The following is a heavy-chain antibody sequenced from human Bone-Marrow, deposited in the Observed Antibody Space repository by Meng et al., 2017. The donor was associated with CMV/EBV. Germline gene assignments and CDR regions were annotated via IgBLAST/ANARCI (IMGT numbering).Heavy chain of an antibody. Sequence: GSLRLSCTVSGGSINNYYWSWIRQPAGKGLEWIGYKFYRETAHYNPSLKSRVTISVDTSKNLFSLSLDSATAADTAIYYCASTPYPIRYLQWLDPWGQGILVTVSS. CDR1: GGSINNYY. CDR2: KFYRETA. V-gene: IGHV4-59*01. D-gene: IGHD4-11*01. J-gene: IGHJ5*02. CDR3: ASTPYPIRYLQWLDP.